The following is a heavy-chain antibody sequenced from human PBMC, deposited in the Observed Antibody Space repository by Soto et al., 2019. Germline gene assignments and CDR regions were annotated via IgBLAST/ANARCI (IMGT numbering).Heavy chain of an antibody. V-gene: IGHV1-18*01. CDR3: ARNPPSDNWFAP. Sequence: PGQGLEGMGWISAYNGNTNYAQKLQGRVTMTTDTSTSTAYMELRSLRSDDTAVYYCARNPPSDNWFAPWGQGTLVTVSS. D-gene: IGHD1-26*01. J-gene: IGHJ5*02. CDR2: ISAYNGNT.